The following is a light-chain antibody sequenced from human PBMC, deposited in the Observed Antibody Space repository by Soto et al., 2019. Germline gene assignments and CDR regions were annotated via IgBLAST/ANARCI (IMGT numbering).Light chain of an antibody. CDR3: QQSYSTPRT. V-gene: IGKV1-39*01. CDR2: SSS. CDR1: QSVSSY. J-gene: IGKJ1*01. Sequence: DIQMTQSPSSLSASVGDRVNITCRASQSVSSYLNWFQQIPGKAPKLLIYSSSDLQSGVPSRFSGSGSGTDFTLTISSLQPEDFAIYYCQQSYSTPRTFGQGTKVDIK.